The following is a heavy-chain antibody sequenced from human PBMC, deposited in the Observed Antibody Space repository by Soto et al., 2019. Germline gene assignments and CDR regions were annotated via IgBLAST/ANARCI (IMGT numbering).Heavy chain of an antibody. CDR3: ASYDILTGYYIDY. V-gene: IGHV4-39*01. Sequence: SETLSLTCTVSGGSISSSSYYWGWIRQPPGKGLEWIGSIYYSGSTYYNPSLKSRVTISVDTSKNQFSLKLSSVTAADTAVYYCASYDILTGYYIDYWGQGTLVTVSS. CDR2: IYYSGST. D-gene: IGHD3-9*01. J-gene: IGHJ4*02. CDR1: GGSISSSSYY.